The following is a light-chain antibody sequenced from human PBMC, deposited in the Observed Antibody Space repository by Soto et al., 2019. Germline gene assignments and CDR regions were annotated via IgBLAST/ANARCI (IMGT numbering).Light chain of an antibody. J-gene: IGKJ5*01. CDR2: DAS. V-gene: IGKV3D-15*01. Sequence: EVLMTQSPATLSVSPGDKVSLSCRANQTISNTLAWYQQKPGKAPRLLIYDASNRATGIPARFSGSGSGTEFTLTISRLEPEDFAVYYCQQYGSSCTFGQGTRLEIK. CDR1: QTISNT. CDR3: QQYGSSCT.